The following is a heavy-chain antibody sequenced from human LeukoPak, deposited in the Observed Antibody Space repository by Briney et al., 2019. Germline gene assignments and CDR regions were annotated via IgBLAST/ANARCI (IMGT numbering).Heavy chain of an antibody. J-gene: IGHJ5*01. CDR1: GFTVSSSY. CDR2: LYGDGTT. D-gene: IGHD6-25*01. Sequence: GGSLRLSCAGSGFTVSSSYMSWVRQAPGNGLEWVSVLYGDGTTYYVDSVKGRFTTSRDDSKNTVSLQMNSLRVEDTAMYYCARASYSGWTASHDSWGQGTLVTVSP. CDR3: ARASYSGWTASHDS. V-gene: IGHV3-66*01.